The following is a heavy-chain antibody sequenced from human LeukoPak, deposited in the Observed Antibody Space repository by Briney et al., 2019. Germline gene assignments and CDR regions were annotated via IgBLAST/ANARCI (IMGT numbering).Heavy chain of an antibody. V-gene: IGHV3-66*04. Sequence: GGSLRLSCAASGFPVSRNYMSWVRQAPGKEMEWVALIYSGGKTYYADSVKGRFTISRDNSKNTLYLQMNSLRAEDTAVYYCVRHRDLAVTTFFDYWGQGTQVAVSS. CDR2: IYSGGKT. J-gene: IGHJ4*02. CDR3: VRHRDLAVTTFFDY. D-gene: IGHD4-17*01. CDR1: GFPVSRNY.